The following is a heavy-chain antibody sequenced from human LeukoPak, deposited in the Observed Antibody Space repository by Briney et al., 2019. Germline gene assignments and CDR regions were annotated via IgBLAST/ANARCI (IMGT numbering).Heavy chain of an antibody. J-gene: IGHJ4*02. CDR1: GGSISSSSYY. CDR3: ARSYYCSGGSCWVYFDY. CDR2: IYYSGST. Sequence: SETLSLTCTVSGGSISSSSYYWGWIRQPPGKGLEWIGNIYYSGSTYYNSSLKSRVTISVDTSKNQFSLKVNSVTAADTAVYYCARSYYCSGGSCWVYFDYWGQGTLVTVSS. D-gene: IGHD2-15*01. V-gene: IGHV4-39*01.